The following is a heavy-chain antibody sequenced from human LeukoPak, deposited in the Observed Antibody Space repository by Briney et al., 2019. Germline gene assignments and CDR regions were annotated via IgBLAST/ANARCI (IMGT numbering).Heavy chain of an antibody. CDR1: GFTFNRYA. V-gene: IGHV3-33*06. CDR2: IWYDGSNK. D-gene: IGHD3-22*01. Sequence: GRSLRLSCAASGFTFNRYAMHWVRQAPGKGLEWVAFIWYDGSNKYYADSVKGRFTVSRDNSKNTLYLQMNSLRAEDTDVYYCAKDERGYYDSSGFFGAIDYWGQGSLVSVSS. CDR3: AKDERGYYDSSGFFGAIDY. J-gene: IGHJ4*02.